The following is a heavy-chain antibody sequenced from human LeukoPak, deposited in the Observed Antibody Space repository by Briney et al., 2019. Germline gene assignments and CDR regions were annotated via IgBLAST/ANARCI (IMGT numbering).Heavy chain of an antibody. V-gene: IGHV3-30*14. CDR1: GFTFSSYV. CDR2: TSTDGSNK. J-gene: IGHJ4*02. D-gene: IGHD3-22*01. Sequence: GGSLRLSCAASGFTFSSYVMHWVRQAPGKGLEWVALTSTDGSNKYYADSVKGRFTISRDNSKNTLYLQMNSLRAEDTAVYYCASAIHYYDSSGYYSGVLDYWGQGTLVTVSS. CDR3: ASAIHYYDSSGYYSGVLDY.